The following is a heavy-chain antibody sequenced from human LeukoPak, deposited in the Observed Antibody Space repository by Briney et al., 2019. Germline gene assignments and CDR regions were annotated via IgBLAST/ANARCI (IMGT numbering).Heavy chain of an antibody. CDR2: IYYSGST. D-gene: IGHD3-22*01. Sequence: SETLSLTCTVSGGSISSYYWSWIRQPPGKGLEWIGYIYYSGSTNYNPSLKSRVTISVDTSKNQFSLKLSSVTAADTAVYYCAGARYYYDSSGYSYGMDVWGQGTTVTVSS. CDR1: GGSISSYY. J-gene: IGHJ6*02. V-gene: IGHV4-59*01. CDR3: AGARYYYDSSGYSYGMDV.